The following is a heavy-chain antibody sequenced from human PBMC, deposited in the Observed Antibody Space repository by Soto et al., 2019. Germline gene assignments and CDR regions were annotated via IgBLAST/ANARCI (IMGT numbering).Heavy chain of an antibody. CDR1: VDSVSNRSYY. CDR2: IYYSGST. V-gene: IGHV4-39*01. D-gene: IGHD2-21*02. CDR3: ARQRTSVVTQAYFDS. Sequence: SETLSLTCTVTVDSVSNRSYYWGWIRRPPGKGLEWIGSIYYSGSTYNNPSLKSRVSMSVDTSKNQFSLKLRSVTAADTALYYCARQRTSVVTQAYFDSWGQGFLVTVSS. J-gene: IGHJ4*02.